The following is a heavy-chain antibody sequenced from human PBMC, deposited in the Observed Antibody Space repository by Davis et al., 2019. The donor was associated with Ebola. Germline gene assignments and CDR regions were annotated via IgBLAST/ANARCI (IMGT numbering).Heavy chain of an antibody. V-gene: IGHV3-30*03. CDR2: ISNDGSDK. D-gene: IGHD6-19*01. Sequence: GGSLRLSCAASGFNFWNSDMHWVRQAPGKGLEWVAVISNDGSDKYYADSLKGRFTISRDNAQNKVFLQMNSLRVDDTAVYYCARDIAVAGRDYWGQGTLVTVSS. CDR3: ARDIAVAGRDY. CDR1: GFNFWNSD. J-gene: IGHJ4*02.